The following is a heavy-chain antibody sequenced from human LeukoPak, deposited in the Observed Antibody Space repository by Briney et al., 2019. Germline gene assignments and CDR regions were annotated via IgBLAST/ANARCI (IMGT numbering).Heavy chain of an antibody. J-gene: IGHJ5*02. D-gene: IGHD4-17*01. CDR3: ARALYGERSWFDP. CDR2: IYYSGST. CDR1: GGSFSGYY. Sequence: SETLSLTCAVYGGSFSGYYWSWIRQPPGKGLEWIGYIYYSGSTNYNPSLKSRVTISVDTSKNQFYLKLSSVTAADTAVYYCARALYGERSWFDPWGQGTLVTVSS. V-gene: IGHV4-59*01.